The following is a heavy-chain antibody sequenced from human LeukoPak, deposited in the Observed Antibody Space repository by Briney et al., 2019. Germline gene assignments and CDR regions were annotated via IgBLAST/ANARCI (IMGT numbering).Heavy chain of an antibody. Sequence: SETLSLTCTVSGGSISSYYWSWIRQPAGKGLEWIGRIYTSGSTNYNPSLKSRVTISIDTSKDQFSLKLSSVTAADTAAYYCATYHFRGATHYFDYWGQGILVTVSS. CDR2: IYTSGST. CDR1: GGSISSYY. J-gene: IGHJ4*02. D-gene: IGHD3-10*01. CDR3: ATYHFRGATHYFDY. V-gene: IGHV4-4*07.